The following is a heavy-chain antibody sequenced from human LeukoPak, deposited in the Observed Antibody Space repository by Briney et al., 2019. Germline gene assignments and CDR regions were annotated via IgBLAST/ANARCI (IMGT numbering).Heavy chain of an antibody. CDR2: IWYDGSNK. CDR1: GFAFSSYG. J-gene: IGHJ4*02. V-gene: IGHV3-33*01. Sequence: GRSLRLSCAASGFAFSSYGMHWVRQAPGKGLEWVAVIWYDGSNKYYADSVKGRFTISRDNSKNTLYLQMNSLRAEDTAVYYCARDGDIPLDYWGQGTLVTVSS. CDR3: ARDGDIPLDY. D-gene: IGHD2-15*01.